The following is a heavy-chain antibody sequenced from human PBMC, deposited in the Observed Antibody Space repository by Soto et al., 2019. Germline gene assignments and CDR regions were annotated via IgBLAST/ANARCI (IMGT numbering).Heavy chain of an antibody. Sequence: QVQLQESGPGLVKPSETLSLTCAVSGGSISGGTWWSWVRQPPGKGLEWIGQIYHNENTEYNPSLESRVNISADKSKNQFSLRMSSVTAADTAVYYCARHGGFNLQYWGQGALVTVSS. CDR3: ARHGGFNLQY. CDR2: IYHNENT. D-gene: IGHD3-10*01. CDR1: GGSISGGTW. V-gene: IGHV4-4*02. J-gene: IGHJ4*02.